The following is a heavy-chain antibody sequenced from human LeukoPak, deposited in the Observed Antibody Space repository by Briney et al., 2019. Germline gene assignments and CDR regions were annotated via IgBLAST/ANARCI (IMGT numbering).Heavy chain of an antibody. Sequence: SETLSLTCAAYGGSFSVYYWSWRRQPPGKGLEWIGEINHSGSTNYNPSLKSRVTISVDTSKNQFSLRLSSVTAADTAVFYCARAGDYGRKNDALAIWGQGTMVTVSS. CDR2: INHSGST. J-gene: IGHJ3*02. D-gene: IGHD4-17*01. V-gene: IGHV4-34*01. CDR1: GGSFSVYY. CDR3: ARAGDYGRKNDALAI.